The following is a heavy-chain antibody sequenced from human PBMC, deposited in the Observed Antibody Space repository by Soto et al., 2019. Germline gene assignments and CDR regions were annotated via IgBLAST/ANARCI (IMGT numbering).Heavy chain of an antibody. D-gene: IGHD3-10*01. CDR3: ARYGSGSYYPTTFDY. CDR2: IFYSGST. Sequence: QVQLQESGPGLVKPSQNLSLTCTVSGGSISSSGYNWSWIRQHPGKGLEWIGYIFYSGSTYYNPSLKSRVTKAVDTAQNQISLKLSSVTAANTAVYFCARYGSGSYYPTTFDYWGQGTLVTVSS. J-gene: IGHJ4*02. CDR1: GGSISSSGYN. V-gene: IGHV4-31*03.